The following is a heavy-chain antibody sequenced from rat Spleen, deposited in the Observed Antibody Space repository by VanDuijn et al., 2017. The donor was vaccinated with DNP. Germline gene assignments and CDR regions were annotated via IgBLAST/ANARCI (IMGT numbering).Heavy chain of an antibody. V-gene: IGHV5S13*01. CDR3: VRERFGVDY. CDR1: GFTFSKYG. CDR2: ISTVGDNA. D-gene: IGHD4-3*01. J-gene: IGHJ2*01. Sequence: EVQLVESGGGLVQPGRSLKLSCAASGFTFSKYGMAWVRQAPTKGLEWVASISTVGDNAYYRDSVKGRFTISRDNAKSTLYLQMSNLGSEDTAIYYCVRERFGVDYWGQGVMVSVSS.